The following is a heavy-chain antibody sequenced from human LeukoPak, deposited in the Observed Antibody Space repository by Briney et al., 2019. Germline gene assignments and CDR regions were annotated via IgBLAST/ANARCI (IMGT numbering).Heavy chain of an antibody. Sequence: PGGSLRLSCAASGFTFSSYAMNWVRQAPGRGLEWVSYIGPSGTSIYYADSVKGRFTISRDNARTSLYLQMNSLRAEDTAVYYCARGGESFLGIAAAGRFDYWGQGTLVTVSS. CDR1: GFTFSSYA. J-gene: IGHJ4*02. D-gene: IGHD6-13*01. CDR3: ARGGESFLGIAAAGRFDY. V-gene: IGHV3-48*01. CDR2: IGPSGTSI.